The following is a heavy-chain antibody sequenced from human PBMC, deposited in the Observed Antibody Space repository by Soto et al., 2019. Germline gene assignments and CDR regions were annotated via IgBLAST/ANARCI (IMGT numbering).Heavy chain of an antibody. Sequence: ASVKVSCKASGFTFTSSAVQWVRQARGQRLEWIGWIVVGSGNTNYAQKFQERVTITTDMSTSTTYMELSSLRSEDTAVYYCAAAPNSYYYYGMDVWGQGTTVTVSS. CDR1: GFTFTSSA. J-gene: IGHJ6*02. V-gene: IGHV1-58*01. CDR2: IVVGSGNT. CDR3: AAAPNSYYYYGMDV.